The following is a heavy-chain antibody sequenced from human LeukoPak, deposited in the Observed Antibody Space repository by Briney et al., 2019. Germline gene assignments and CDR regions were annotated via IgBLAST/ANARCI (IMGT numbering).Heavy chain of an antibody. D-gene: IGHD3-10*01. Sequence: GGSLRLSCAASGFTFSSYEMNWVRQTPGKGLEWLSYTSDSGSTIYYADSVKGRFTISRDNSKNSLYLQMNSLRAEDTAVYYCARDREGIRRGAYYFDYWGQGTLVTVSS. CDR2: TSDSGSTI. CDR3: ARDREGIRRGAYYFDY. J-gene: IGHJ4*02. CDR1: GFTFSSYE. V-gene: IGHV3-48*03.